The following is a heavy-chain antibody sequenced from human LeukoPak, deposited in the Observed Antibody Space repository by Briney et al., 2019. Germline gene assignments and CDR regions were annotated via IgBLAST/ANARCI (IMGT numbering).Heavy chain of an antibody. CDR3: AKDSLGYCSGGSCFRHEYFQH. J-gene: IGHJ1*01. CDR1: GFTFSSYG. V-gene: IGHV3-30*18. CDR2: ISYDGSNK. Sequence: GGSLRLSCAASGFTFSSYGMHWVRQAPGKGLEWVAVISYDGSNKYYADSVKGRFTISRDNSKNTLYLQMNSLRAEDTAVHYCAKDSLGYCSGGSCFRHEYFQHWGQGTLVTVSS. D-gene: IGHD2-15*01.